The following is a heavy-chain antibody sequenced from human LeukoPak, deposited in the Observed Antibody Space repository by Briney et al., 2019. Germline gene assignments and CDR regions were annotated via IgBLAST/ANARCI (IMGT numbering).Heavy chain of an antibody. J-gene: IGHJ5*02. V-gene: IGHV1-18*04. CDR1: GYTFSTYG. CDR2: ISAFNGNT. Sequence: GASVKVSRKASGYTFSTYGINWVRQAPGQGLEWMGWISAFNGNTNYAQNFQGRITLTTDTSTSMAYMELTGLRSDDTAVYYCARDGRQWVPLNWFDPWGQRTLVTVSS. CDR3: ARDGRQWVPLNWFDP. D-gene: IGHD6-19*01.